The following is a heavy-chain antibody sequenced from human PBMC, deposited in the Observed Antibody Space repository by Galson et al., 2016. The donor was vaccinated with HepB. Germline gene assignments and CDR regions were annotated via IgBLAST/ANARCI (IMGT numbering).Heavy chain of an antibody. Sequence: SVKVSCKASGYTFNTYAISWVRQAPGQGLEWMGWLSVYNGHTSSAQKFQGRVTMTTDTSTNTAFLELSSLISDEPAVYYGARLEGFGDPFDYWGQGTLVTVSS. CDR1: GYTFNTYA. J-gene: IGHJ4*02. D-gene: IGHD3-10*01. V-gene: IGHV1-18*01. CDR3: ARLEGFGDPFDY. CDR2: LSVYNGHT.